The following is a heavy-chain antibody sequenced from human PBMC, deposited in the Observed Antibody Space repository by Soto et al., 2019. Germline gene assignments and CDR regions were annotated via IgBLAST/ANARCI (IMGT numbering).Heavy chain of an antibody. CDR3: ARAIAVANFDY. D-gene: IGHD6-19*01. V-gene: IGHV3-74*01. CDR1: GFTFSSYW. Sequence: QPGGSLRLSCAASGFTFSSYWMHWVRQAPGKGLVWVSRINSDGSSTSYADSVKGRFTISRDNAKNTLYLQMNSLRAEDTAVYYCARAIAVANFDYWGQGTLVTVSS. J-gene: IGHJ4*02. CDR2: INSDGSST.